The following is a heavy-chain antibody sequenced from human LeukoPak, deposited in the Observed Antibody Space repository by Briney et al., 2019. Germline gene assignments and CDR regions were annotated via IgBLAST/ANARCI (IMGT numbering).Heavy chain of an antibody. D-gene: IGHD3-22*01. CDR3: AKDPLSYYDSSGYYDDYYFDY. J-gene: IGHJ4*02. V-gene: IGHV3-23*01. Sequence: GGSLRLSCAASGFTFSSYGMSWVRQAPREGLEWVSAISGSGGSTYYADSVKGRFTISRDNSKNTLYLQMNGLRAEDTAVYYCAKDPLSYYDSSGYYDDYYFDYWGQGTLVTVSS. CDR2: ISGSGGST. CDR1: GFTFSSYG.